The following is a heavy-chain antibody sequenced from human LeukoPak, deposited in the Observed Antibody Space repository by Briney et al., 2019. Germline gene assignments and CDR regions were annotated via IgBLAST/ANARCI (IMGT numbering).Heavy chain of an antibody. CDR2: IYHSGST. CDR3: ARHVFSVVLYHFDY. V-gene: IGHV4-38-2*01. D-gene: IGHD4-23*01. CDR1: GYSISSGYY. Sequence: SETLSLTCAVSGYSISSGYYWGWIRQAPGKGLEWIGSIYHSGSTYYNPSLKSRVTISVDTSKNQFSLKLSSVTAADTAVYYCARHVFSVVLYHFDYWGQGTLVTVSS. J-gene: IGHJ4*02.